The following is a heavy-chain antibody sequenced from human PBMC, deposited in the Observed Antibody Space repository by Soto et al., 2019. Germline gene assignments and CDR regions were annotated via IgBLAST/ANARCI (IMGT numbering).Heavy chain of an antibody. CDR2: IHYSGST. V-gene: IGHV4-59*01. CDR3: ARAGGSYYSPYYYYGMDV. CDR1: GGSISSYY. J-gene: IGHJ6*02. D-gene: IGHD1-26*01. Sequence: PSETLSLTCTVSGGSISSYYWSWIRQPPGKGLEWIGYIHYSGSTNYNPSLKSRVTISVDTSKNQFSLKLSSVTAADTAVYYCARAGGSYYSPYYYYGMDVWGQGTTVTVSS.